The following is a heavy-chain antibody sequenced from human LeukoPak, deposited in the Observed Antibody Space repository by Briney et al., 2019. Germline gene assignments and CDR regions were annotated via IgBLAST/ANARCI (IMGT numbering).Heavy chain of an antibody. CDR3: ARGSRIAAAGSHY. V-gene: IGHV1-2*02. Sequence: ASVTVSCKASAYTFTCYYMHWVRQAPGQGLEWMGWINPNSGGANYAQKFQGRVTMTRDTSISTAYMELSRLRSDDTAVYYCARGSRIAAAGSHYWGQGTLVTVSS. CDR1: AYTFTCYY. CDR2: INPNSGGA. D-gene: IGHD6-13*01. J-gene: IGHJ4*02.